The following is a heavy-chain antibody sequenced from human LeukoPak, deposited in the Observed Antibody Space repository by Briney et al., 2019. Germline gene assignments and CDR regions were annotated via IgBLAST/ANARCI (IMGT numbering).Heavy chain of an antibody. CDR1: GGTFSSYA. CDR3: ARGDDFWSGYSPYYSYGMDV. CDR2: ISAYNGNT. V-gene: IGHV1-18*01. D-gene: IGHD3-3*01. Sequence: ASVTVSCKASGGTFSSYAISWVRQAPGQGLEWMGWISAYNGNTNYAQKLHGRVTMTTDTSTSTAYMELRSLRSDDTAVYYCARGDDFWSGYSPYYSYGMDVWGQGTTVTVSS. J-gene: IGHJ6*02.